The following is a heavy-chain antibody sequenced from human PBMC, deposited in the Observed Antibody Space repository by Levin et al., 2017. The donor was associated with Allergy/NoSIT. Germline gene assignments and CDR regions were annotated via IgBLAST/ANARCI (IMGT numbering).Heavy chain of an antibody. CDR3: ASDETTNWFFY. J-gene: IGHJ5*01. CDR2: INHAGIT. D-gene: IGHD1-14*01. V-gene: IGHV4-34*01. CDR1: GGTFRGYY. Sequence: SQTLSLTCAIYGGTFRGYYWTWIRQPPGKGLEWIGEINHAGITKYNPSLKSRATISLDTSSNQFSLNLSSVTAADTAVYYWASDETTNWFFYWGQGTLVTASS.